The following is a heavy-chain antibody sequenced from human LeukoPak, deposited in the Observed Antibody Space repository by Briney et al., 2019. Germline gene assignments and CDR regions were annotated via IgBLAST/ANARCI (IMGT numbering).Heavy chain of an antibody. J-gene: IGHJ4*02. Sequence: SQTLSLTCTVSGGSISSGSYYWSWIRQPAGKGLEWIGRIYTSGSTNYNPSLKSRVTISVDTSKNQFSLKLSSVTAADTAVYYCATSGIAARMLDYWGQGTLVTVSS. CDR1: GGSISSGSYY. V-gene: IGHV4-61*02. D-gene: IGHD6-6*01. CDR2: IYTSGST. CDR3: ATSGIAARMLDY.